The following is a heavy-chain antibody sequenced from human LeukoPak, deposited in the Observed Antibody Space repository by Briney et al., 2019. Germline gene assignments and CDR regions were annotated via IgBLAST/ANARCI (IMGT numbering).Heavy chain of an antibody. CDR2: INQDGSEK. CDR3: AIYCSGGSCLRN. CDR1: GFTFSSYW. V-gene: IGHV3-7*05. J-gene: IGHJ4*02. D-gene: IGHD2-15*01. Sequence: PGGSLRLSCAASGFTFSSYWMSWVRQTLGKGLEWVANINQDGSEKYYVDSVKGRFTISRDNAKNSLYLQMNSLRAEDTAVYYCAIYCSGGSCLRNWGQGTLVTVSS.